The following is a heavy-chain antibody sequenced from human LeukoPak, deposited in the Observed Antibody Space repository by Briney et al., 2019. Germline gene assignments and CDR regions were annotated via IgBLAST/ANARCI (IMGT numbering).Heavy chain of an antibody. D-gene: IGHD4-17*01. CDR3: MFSTVTTVGDY. V-gene: IGHV3-21*01. CDR2: ISSSSSYI. J-gene: IGHJ4*02. Sequence: GGSLRLSCAASGFTFSSYSMNWVRQAPGKGLEWVSSISSSSSYICYADSVKGRFTISRDNAKNSLYLQMNSLRAEDTAVYYCMFSTVTTVGDYWGQGTLVTVSS. CDR1: GFTFSSYS.